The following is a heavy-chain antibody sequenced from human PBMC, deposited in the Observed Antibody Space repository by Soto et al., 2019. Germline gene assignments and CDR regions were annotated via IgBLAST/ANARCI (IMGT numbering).Heavy chain of an antibody. CDR3: ARGKTRDLYYFDY. D-gene: IGHD3-3*01. Sequence: SETLSLTCTVSGGSISSGGYYWSWIRQHPGKGLEWIGYIYYSGSTYYNPSLKSRVTISVDTSKNQFSLKLSSVTAADTAVYYCARGKTRDLYYFDYWGQGTLVTVSS. J-gene: IGHJ4*02. CDR1: GGSISSGGYY. CDR2: IYYSGST. V-gene: IGHV4-31*03.